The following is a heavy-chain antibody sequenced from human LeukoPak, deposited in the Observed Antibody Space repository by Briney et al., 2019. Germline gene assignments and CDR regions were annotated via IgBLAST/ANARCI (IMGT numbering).Heavy chain of an antibody. J-gene: IGHJ5*02. V-gene: IGHV3-9*03. D-gene: IGHD3-22*01. Sequence: PGGSLRLSCAASGFTFDDYAIHWVRQAPGKGLEWVSGISWNSGSIGYADSVKGRFTISRDNAKNSLYLQMNSLRAEDMALYYCAKDSRYDSSGYYESWGQGTLVTVSS. CDR2: ISWNSGSI. CDR1: GFTFDDYA. CDR3: AKDSRYDSSGYYES.